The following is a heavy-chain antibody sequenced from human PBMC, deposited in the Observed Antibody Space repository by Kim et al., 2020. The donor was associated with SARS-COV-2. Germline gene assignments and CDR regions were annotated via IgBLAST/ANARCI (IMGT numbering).Heavy chain of an antibody. CDR2: T. J-gene: IGHJ4*02. CDR3: AKSVGGAAAFDY. D-gene: IGHD6-13*01. Sequence: TYYAASGKGRFTISRDNSKSTLFLEMNSLRAEDTAVYYCAKSVGGAAAFDYWGQGTQVTVSS. V-gene: IGHV3-23*01.